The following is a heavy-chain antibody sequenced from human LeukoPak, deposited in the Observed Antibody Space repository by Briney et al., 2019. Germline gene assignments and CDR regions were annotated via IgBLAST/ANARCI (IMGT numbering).Heavy chain of an antibody. CDR1: GFTFSSYG. CDR2: IRYDGSNK. D-gene: IGHD6-19*01. V-gene: IGHV3-30*02. CDR3: AKDREAVAGTGYYFDY. Sequence: GGSLRLSCAASGFTFSSYGMHWVRQAPGKELEWVAFIRYDGSNKYYADSVKGRFTISRDNSKNTLYLQMNSLRAEDTAVYYCAKDREAVAGTGYYFDYWGQGTLVTVSS. J-gene: IGHJ4*02.